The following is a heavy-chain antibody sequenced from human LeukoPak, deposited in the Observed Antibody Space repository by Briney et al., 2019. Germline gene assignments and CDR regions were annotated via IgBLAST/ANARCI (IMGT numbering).Heavy chain of an antibody. CDR2: IYYNGNT. CDR3: ARGRWGGYYYYYMDV. D-gene: IGHD3-16*01. Sequence: SETLSLTCAVYGGSFSGYYWAWIRQPPGKGLEWIGNIYYNGNTYYNPSLKSRVTISVDTSKNQFSLKLSSVTAADTAVYYCARGRWGGYYYYYMDVWGKGTTVTVSS. J-gene: IGHJ6*03. CDR1: GGSFSGYY. V-gene: IGHV4-34*01.